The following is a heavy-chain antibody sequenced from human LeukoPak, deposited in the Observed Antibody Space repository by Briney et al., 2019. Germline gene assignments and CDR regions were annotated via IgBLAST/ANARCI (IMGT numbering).Heavy chain of an antibody. D-gene: IGHD3-22*01. CDR3: ASGYYYDSSGPPDYFDY. J-gene: IGHJ4*02. V-gene: IGHV3-7*01. CDR2: IKQDGSEK. Sequence: GGSLRLSCAASGFTSGSYWMSWVRQAPGKGLEWVANIKQDGSEKYYADSVKGRFTISRDNAKNSVYLQMNSLRAEDTAVYYCASGYYYDSSGPPDYFDYWGQGTLVTVSS. CDR1: GFTSGSYW.